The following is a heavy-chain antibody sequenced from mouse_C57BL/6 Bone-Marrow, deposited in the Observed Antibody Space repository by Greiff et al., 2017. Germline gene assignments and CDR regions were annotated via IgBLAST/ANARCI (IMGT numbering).Heavy chain of an antibody. V-gene: IGHV5-17*01. CDR1: GFTFSDYG. CDR2: ISSGSSTI. J-gene: IGHJ1*03. Sequence: EVQLVESGGGLVKPGGSLKLSCAASGFTFSDYGMHWVRQAPEKGLEWVAYISSGSSTIYYADTVKGRFTISRDNAKNTLFLQMTSLRSEDTAMYYCAQVGDWYFDVWGTGTTVTVSS. CDR3: AQVGDWYFDV.